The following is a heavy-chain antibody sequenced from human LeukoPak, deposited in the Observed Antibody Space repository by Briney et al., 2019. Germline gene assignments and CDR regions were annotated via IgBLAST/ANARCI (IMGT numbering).Heavy chain of an antibody. CDR3: AKDSHFVEMAFDY. CDR1: GFTFSIYA. J-gene: IGHJ4*02. Sequence: GGSLRLSCAASGFTFSIYAMSWVRQAPGKGLEWVAVISYDGSNKYYADSVKGRFTISRDNSKNTLYLQMNSLRAEDTAVYYCAKDSHFVEMAFDYWGQGTLVTVSS. V-gene: IGHV3-30*18. D-gene: IGHD5-24*01. CDR2: ISYDGSNK.